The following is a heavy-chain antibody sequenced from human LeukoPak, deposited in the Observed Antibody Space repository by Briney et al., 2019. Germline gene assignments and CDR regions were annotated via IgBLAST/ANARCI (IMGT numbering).Heavy chain of an antibody. Sequence: TGGSLRLSCAASGFTFGSYAMRWVRQAPGKGRGWGAAISGSGGSTYYADSVKGRFTLCRGNSKNTLYLQMSSLRAADAAVPCRAKANRSPMIVVDITTSALDNWGQGTMVTVSS. CDR3: AKANRSPMIVVDITTSALDN. CDR2: ISGSGGST. J-gene: IGHJ3*02. CDR1: GFTFGSYA. D-gene: IGHD3-22*01. V-gene: IGHV3-23*01.